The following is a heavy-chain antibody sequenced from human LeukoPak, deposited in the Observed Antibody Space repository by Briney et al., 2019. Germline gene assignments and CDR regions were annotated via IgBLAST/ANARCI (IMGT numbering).Heavy chain of an antibody. CDR1: GFTFSSYA. J-gene: IGHJ5*02. D-gene: IGHD3-10*01. CDR3: AKGPSYGSGSYYNPNWFDP. V-gene: IGHV3-23*01. CDR2: ISGSGGST. Sequence: PGGSLRLSCAASGFTFSSYAMSWVRQAPGKGLQWASTISGSGGSTYYADSVKGRFTISRDNSKNTLYLQMNSLRAEDTAVYYCAKGPSYGSGSYYNPNWFDPWGQGTLVTVSS.